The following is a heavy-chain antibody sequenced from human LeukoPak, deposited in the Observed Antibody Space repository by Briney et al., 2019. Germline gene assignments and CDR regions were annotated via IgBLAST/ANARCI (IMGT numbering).Heavy chain of an antibody. CDR1: GFTFRGDG. D-gene: IGHD3-3*01. CDR3: ARDSITIFGVVMYYYMDV. V-gene: IGHV3-33*01. J-gene: IGHJ6*03. CDR2: LWYDGSNE. Sequence: GGSLRLSCVASGFTFRGDGMHWVRQAPGKGLEWLSLLWYDGSNEYYADSVKGRFTIARDNAKNTLYLQMNSLRAEDTAVYYCARDSITIFGVVMYYYMDVWGKGTTVTVSS.